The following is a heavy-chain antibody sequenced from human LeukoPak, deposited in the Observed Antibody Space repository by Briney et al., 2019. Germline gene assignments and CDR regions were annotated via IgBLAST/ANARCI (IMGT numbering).Heavy chain of an antibody. Sequence: GGSLTLSCVASGLTFRSYAMSWVRETPARGLEWVSSLRGNGDAFYADSVKGRFTLSRDESRNTVYPQLNKLRVEDTAIYYCAKASWVSTADAVLWGQGTVVTVSS. CDR1: GLTFRSYA. CDR2: LRGNGDA. J-gene: IGHJ4*02. D-gene: IGHD3-16*01. CDR3: AKASWVSTADAVL. V-gene: IGHV3-23*01.